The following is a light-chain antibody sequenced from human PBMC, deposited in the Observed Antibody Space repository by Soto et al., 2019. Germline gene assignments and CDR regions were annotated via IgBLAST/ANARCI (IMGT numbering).Light chain of an antibody. Sequence: DIQMTQSPSSLSASVGDRVTITCRASQSISGYLNWYQQKPGKAPKLLIYAASSLQSGVPSRFRGSGSGTDFTLTISSLQPEDFATYYCQQSYSTPGITFGQGTRLEIK. V-gene: IGKV1-39*01. J-gene: IGKJ5*01. CDR1: QSISGY. CDR3: QQSYSTPGIT. CDR2: AAS.